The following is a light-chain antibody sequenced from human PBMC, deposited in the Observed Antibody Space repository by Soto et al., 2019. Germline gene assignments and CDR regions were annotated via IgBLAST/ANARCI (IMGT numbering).Light chain of an antibody. CDR1: SSNIGSNA. J-gene: IGLJ3*02. V-gene: IGLV1-44*01. CDR2: NNN. Sequence: QSVLTQPPSASGTPGQRGTISCSGSSSNIGSNAVNWYQQLPGTAPKVLIYNNNQRPSGVPDRFSGSKSGTSASLAISGLQSEDEADYYCAAWDDSLNGWVFGGGTQLTVL. CDR3: AAWDDSLNGWV.